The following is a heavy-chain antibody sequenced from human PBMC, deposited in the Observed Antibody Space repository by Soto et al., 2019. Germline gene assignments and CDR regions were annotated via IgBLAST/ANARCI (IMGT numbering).Heavy chain of an antibody. CDR3: ARAGGYDWFDY. V-gene: IGHV3-33*01. CDR2: IWYDGSNK. CDR1: GFTFSSYG. J-gene: IGHJ4*02. Sequence: GGSLRLSCAASGFTFSSYGMHWVRQAPGKGLEWVAVIWYDGSNKYYADSVKGRFTISRDNSKNTLYLQMNSLRAEDTAVYYCARAGGYDWFDYWGQGTLVTVSS. D-gene: IGHD5-12*01.